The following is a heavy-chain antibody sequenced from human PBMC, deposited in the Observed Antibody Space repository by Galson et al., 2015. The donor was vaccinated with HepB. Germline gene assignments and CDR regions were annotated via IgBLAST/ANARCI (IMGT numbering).Heavy chain of an antibody. CDR2: IWYDGSNK. V-gene: IGHV3-33*06. J-gene: IGHJ4*02. D-gene: IGHD2-2*01. CDR1: GFTFSSYG. CDR3: AKDSPPAALDY. Sequence: SLRLSCAASGFTFSSYGMHWVRQAPGKGLEWVAVIWYDGSNKYYADSVKGRFTISRDNSKNTLYLQMNSLRAEDTAVYYCAKDSPPAALDYWGQGTLVTVSS.